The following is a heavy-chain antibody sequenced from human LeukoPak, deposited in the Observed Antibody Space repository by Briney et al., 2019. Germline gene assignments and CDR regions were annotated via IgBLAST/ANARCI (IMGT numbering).Heavy chain of an antibody. D-gene: IGHD3-3*01. J-gene: IGHJ5*02. CDR2: IYPGDSDT. CDR3: AVTNYDFWSGPENWFDP. CDR1: GYSFTSYW. V-gene: IGHV5-51*01. Sequence: GESLKISCKGSGYSFTSYWIGWGRQMPGKGLEWMGIIYPGDSDTRYSPSFQGQVTISADKSISTAYLQWSSLKASDTAMYYCAVTNYDFWSGPENWFDPWGQGTLVTVSS.